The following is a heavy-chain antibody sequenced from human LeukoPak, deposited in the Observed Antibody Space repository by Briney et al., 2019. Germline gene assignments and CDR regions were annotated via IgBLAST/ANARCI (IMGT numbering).Heavy chain of an antibody. CDR1: GFTFTSSA. CDR3: AAESSPAPFYYYGMDV. CDR2: IVVGSGNT. Sequence: GTSVKVSCKASGFTFTSSAMQWVRQARGQRLEWIGCIVVGSGNTNYAQKFQERVTITRDMSTSTAYMELSSLNSEDTAVYYCAAESSPAPFYYYGMDVWSQAITVTVSS. V-gene: IGHV1-58*02. D-gene: IGHD6-6*01. J-gene: IGHJ6*02.